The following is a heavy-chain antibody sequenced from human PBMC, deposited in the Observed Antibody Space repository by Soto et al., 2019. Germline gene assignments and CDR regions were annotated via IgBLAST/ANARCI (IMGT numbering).Heavy chain of an antibody. D-gene: IGHD2-15*01. Sequence: ASVKVSCKASGGTFSSYAISWVRQAPGQGLEWMGGIIPYFGTANYAQKFQGRVTMTADASTSTAYMELRSLRSEDTAVYYCARVAGYCSGGSCPANGNWGQGTLVTVSS. CDR3: ARVAGYCSGGSCPANGN. CDR2: IIPYFGTA. CDR1: GGTFSSYA. V-gene: IGHV1-69*13. J-gene: IGHJ4*02.